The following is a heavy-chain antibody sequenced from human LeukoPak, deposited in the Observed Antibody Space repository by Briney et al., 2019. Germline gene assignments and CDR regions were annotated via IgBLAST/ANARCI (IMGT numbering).Heavy chain of an antibody. Sequence: GESLKISCKGSGYSFTSYWISWVRQMPGKGLEWMGIIYPGDSATRYSPSFQGQVTISADKSISTAYLQWSSLRASDTAMYYCARRGYYDSSGYSNAFDIWGQGTMVTVSS. CDR1: GYSFTSYW. J-gene: IGHJ3*02. CDR2: IYPGDSAT. CDR3: ARRGYYDSSGYSNAFDI. D-gene: IGHD3-22*01. V-gene: IGHV5-51*01.